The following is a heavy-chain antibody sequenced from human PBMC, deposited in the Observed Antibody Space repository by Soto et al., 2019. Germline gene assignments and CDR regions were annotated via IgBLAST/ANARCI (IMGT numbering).Heavy chain of an antibody. Sequence: QVQLQESGPGLVKPSQTLSLTCTVSGGSLKSGGYYWSWIRQHPGRGLEWIGYIYYTGRTYYNPSPGSRVTLSVGTSKNPFSLKLSSVTAAGPAVYYCARDVTRHPNCFDLWGHGTLVTVSS. CDR2: IYYTGRT. CDR3: ARDVTRHPNCFDL. J-gene: IGHJ5*02. CDR1: GGSLKSGGYY. D-gene: IGHD2-21*02. V-gene: IGHV4-31*02.